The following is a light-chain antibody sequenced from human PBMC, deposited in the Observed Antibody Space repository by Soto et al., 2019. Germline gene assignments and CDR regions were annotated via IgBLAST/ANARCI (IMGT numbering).Light chain of an antibody. CDR2: AAS. Sequence: DIQMTQSPSSLPASVGDRVTITCRASQSISSYLNWYQQKPGKAPKLLIYAASSLQSGVPSRFSGSGSGTDFTLTISSLQPEDFATYYCQRSFRTPLTFGGGTKVEMK. CDR3: QRSFRTPLT. CDR1: QSISSY. J-gene: IGKJ4*01. V-gene: IGKV1-39*01.